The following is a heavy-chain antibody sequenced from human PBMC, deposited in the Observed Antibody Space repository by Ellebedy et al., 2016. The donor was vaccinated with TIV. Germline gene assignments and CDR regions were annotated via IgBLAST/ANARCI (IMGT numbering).Heavy chain of an antibody. CDR3: AKKDGYNWNDYGGGYAFDI. CDR2: ISGSGGST. D-gene: IGHD1-1*01. J-gene: IGHJ3*02. V-gene: IGHV3-23*01. Sequence: GGSLRLXCAASGFTFSSYAMSWVRQAPGKGLEWVSAISGSGGSTYYADSVKGRFTISRDNAKNSLYLQMNSLRAEDTALYYCAKKDGYNWNDYGGGYAFDIWGQGTVVTVSS. CDR1: GFTFSSYA.